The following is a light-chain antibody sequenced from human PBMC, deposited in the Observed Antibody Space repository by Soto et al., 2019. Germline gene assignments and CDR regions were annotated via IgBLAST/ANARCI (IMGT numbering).Light chain of an antibody. J-gene: IGLJ1*01. V-gene: IGLV2-23*01. CDR3: CSYAGNSIYV. CDR2: EGS. Sequence: QSVLTQPASVSGSPGQSNTISCTGTSSDVGSYNLVSWYQQHPGKAPKVMIYEGSRRPSGVSNRFSASKSGTTASLTISGLQAEDEADYYCCSYAGNSIYVFGSGTKVTVL. CDR1: SSDVGSYNL.